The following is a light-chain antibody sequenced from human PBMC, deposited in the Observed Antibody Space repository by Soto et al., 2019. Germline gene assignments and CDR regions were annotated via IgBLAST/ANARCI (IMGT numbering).Light chain of an antibody. CDR2: GAF. Sequence: EIQLTQSPCSLSLSPGQRATLTCRASQSVGTTFFAWYQKKPGQAPRLLIYGAFKMATGIPYRFSGSGSGTDFTIIISLLEPEDFAVYYCQHYMSSVTFGQGTKVDIK. CDR3: QHYMSSVT. V-gene: IGKV3-20*01. J-gene: IGKJ1*01. CDR1: QSVGTTF.